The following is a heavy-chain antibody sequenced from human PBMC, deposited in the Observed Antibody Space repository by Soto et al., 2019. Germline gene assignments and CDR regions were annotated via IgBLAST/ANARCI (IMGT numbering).Heavy chain of an antibody. D-gene: IGHD1-1*01. Sequence: QVQLGQSGAEVKNPGASVKVSCKASGYTFTSYDINGVRQATGQGLEWMGWMHPNSGNTGYAQKFQGRVTMTRHTSISTAYMALSSLRSDDTAVYYCARDLTTRGMDVGGQGTTVTVSS. CDR2: MHPNSGNT. J-gene: IGHJ6*02. V-gene: IGHV1-8*01. CDR3: ARDLTTRGMDV. CDR1: GYTFTSYD.